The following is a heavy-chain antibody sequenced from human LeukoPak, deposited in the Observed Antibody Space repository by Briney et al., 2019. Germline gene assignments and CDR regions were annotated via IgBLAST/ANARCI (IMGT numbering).Heavy chain of an antibody. V-gene: IGHV4-34*01. D-gene: IGHD5-12*01. J-gene: IGHJ3*02. CDR1: GGSFSGYY. CDR2: INHSGST. CDR3: AREVATIPRYAFDI. Sequence: SETLSLTCAVYGGSFSGYYWSWIRQPPGKGLEWIGEINHSGSTNYNPSLKSRVTISVDTSKNQFSLKLSSVTAADTAVYYCAREVATIPRYAFDIWGQGAMVTVSS.